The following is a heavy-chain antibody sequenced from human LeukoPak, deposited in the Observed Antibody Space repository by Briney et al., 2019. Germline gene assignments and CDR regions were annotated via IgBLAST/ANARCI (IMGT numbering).Heavy chain of an antibody. CDR3: ARVASSSWYGNRFDP. CDR2: ISAYNGNT. CDR1: GYTFTSYG. Sequence: ASVKVSCTASGYTFTSYGISWVRQAPGQGLEWMGWISAYNGNTNYAQKLQGRVTMTTDTSTSTAYMELRSLRSDDTAVYYCARVASSSWYGNRFDPWGQGTLVTVSS. D-gene: IGHD6-13*01. V-gene: IGHV1-18*01. J-gene: IGHJ5*02.